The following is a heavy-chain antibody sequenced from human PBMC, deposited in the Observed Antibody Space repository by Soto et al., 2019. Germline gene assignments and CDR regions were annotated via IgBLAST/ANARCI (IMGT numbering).Heavy chain of an antibody. J-gene: IGHJ6*02. V-gene: IGHV4-39*01. CDR2: IYYSGST. D-gene: IGHD2-2*03. Sequence: SETLSLTCTVSGGSISSSSYYWGWIRQPPGKGLEWIGSIYYSGSTYYNPSLKSRVTISVDTSKNQFSLKLSSVTAADTAVYYCARLGYCSSTSCYEDYYHYGMDVWGQGTTVTVSS. CDR1: GGSISSSSYY. CDR3: ARLGYCSSTSCYEDYYHYGMDV.